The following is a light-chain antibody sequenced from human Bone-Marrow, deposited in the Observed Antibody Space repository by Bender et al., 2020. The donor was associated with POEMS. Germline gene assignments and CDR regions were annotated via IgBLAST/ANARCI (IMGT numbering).Light chain of an antibody. Sequence: SYELTQPPSVSVSPGQTASITCSGDKLGDKNVGWYQQKAGQSPGLVIYQDSQRPSGIPERFSGSNSGNTATLTISGPQAMDEADYYCQAWDSSTAGVVFGGGTKLTVL. J-gene: IGLJ2*01. CDR1: KLGDKN. CDR2: QDS. V-gene: IGLV3-1*01. CDR3: QAWDSSTAGVV.